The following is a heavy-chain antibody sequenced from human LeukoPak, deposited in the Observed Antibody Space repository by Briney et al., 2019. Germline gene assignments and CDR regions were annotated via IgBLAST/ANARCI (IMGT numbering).Heavy chain of an antibody. Sequence: GRSLRLSCAASGFTFSSYGMHWVRQAPGKGLEWVAVIWYDGSNKYYADSVKGRFTISRDNSKNTLYLQMNSLRAEDTAVYYCARDLGYYDSSGTFDYWGQGTLVTVS. V-gene: IGHV3-33*01. J-gene: IGHJ4*02. D-gene: IGHD3-22*01. CDR3: ARDLGYYDSSGTFDY. CDR1: GFTFSSYG. CDR2: IWYDGSNK.